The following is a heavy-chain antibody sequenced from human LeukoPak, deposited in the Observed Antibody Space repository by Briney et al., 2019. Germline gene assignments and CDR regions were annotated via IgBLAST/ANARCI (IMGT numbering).Heavy chain of an antibody. D-gene: IGHD4/OR15-4a*01. J-gene: IGHJ4*02. V-gene: IGHV3-30*04. Sequence: GGSLRLSCAASGFTFSSYAMHWVRQAPGKGLEWVAVISYAGSNKYYADSVKGRFTISRDNSKNTLYLQMNSLRAEDTAVYYCARDSPNDYWGQGALVTVSS. CDR2: ISYAGSNK. CDR1: GFTFSSYA. CDR3: ARDSPNDY.